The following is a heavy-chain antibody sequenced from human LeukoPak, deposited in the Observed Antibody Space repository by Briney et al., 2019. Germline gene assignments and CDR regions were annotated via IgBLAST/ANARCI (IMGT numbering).Heavy chain of an antibody. CDR1: GFTFSNYN. Sequence: GGSLRLSCAASGFTFSNYNMNWVRQAPGKGLEWISYISSSTSTIYYADSVKGRFTISRDNAKNTLYLQMNSLRAEDTAVYYCAKGGTRHMDVWGKGTTVTVSS. V-gene: IGHV3-48*04. CDR2: ISSSTSTI. J-gene: IGHJ6*03. CDR3: AKGGTRHMDV. D-gene: IGHD1-1*01.